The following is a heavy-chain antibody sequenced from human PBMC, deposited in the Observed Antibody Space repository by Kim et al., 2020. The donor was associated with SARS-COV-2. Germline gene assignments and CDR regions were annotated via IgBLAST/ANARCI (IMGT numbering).Heavy chain of an antibody. V-gene: IGHV4-31*03. J-gene: IGHJ4*02. CDR2: IYYSGST. Sequence: SETLSLTCTVSGGSISSGGYYWSWIRQHPGKGLEWIGYIYYSGSTYYNPSLKSRVTISVDTSKNQFSLKLSSVTAADTAVYYCARTMVRGVISAPDYWGQGTRVTVSS. CDR3: ARTMVRGVISAPDY. D-gene: IGHD3-10*01. CDR1: GGSISSGGYY.